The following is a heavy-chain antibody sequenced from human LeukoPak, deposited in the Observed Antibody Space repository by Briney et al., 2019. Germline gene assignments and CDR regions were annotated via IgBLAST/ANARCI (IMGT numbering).Heavy chain of an antibody. Sequence: GGSLRLSCAAPGFTFSSYAMHWVRQAPGKGLEWVAVISYDGSNKYYADSVKGRFTISRDNSKNTLYLQMNSLRAEDTAVYYCARELTRGHYYYGMDVWGQGTTVTVSS. CDR1: GFTFSSYA. CDR2: ISYDGSNK. CDR3: ARELTRGHYYYGMDV. V-gene: IGHV3-30-3*01. J-gene: IGHJ6*02.